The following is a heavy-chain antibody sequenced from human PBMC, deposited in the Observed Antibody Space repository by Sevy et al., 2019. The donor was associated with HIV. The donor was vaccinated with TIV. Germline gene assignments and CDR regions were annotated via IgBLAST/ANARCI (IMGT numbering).Heavy chain of an antibody. Sequence: GGSLRLSCAVSGFTFSSYAMSWVRQAPGKGLEWVSAISGSGGSTYYADSVKGRFTISRDNSKNTLYLQMNSLRAEDTAVYYCAKKSSFGVTTDFDYWGQGTLVTVSS. D-gene: IGHD3-16*01. CDR2: ISGSGGST. CDR1: GFTFSSYA. CDR3: AKKSSFGVTTDFDY. V-gene: IGHV3-23*01. J-gene: IGHJ4*02.